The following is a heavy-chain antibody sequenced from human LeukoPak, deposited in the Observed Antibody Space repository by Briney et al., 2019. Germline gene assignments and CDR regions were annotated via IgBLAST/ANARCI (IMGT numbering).Heavy chain of an antibody. V-gene: IGHV4-4*09. CDR2: IYVTGN. J-gene: IGHJ6*03. D-gene: IGHD3-16*02. CDR1: AGSIGTYY. Sequence: SETLSLTSTVSAGSIGTYYWSWVRQSPGTGLEWIGYIYVTGNRYNPYLQSRVTISVDTSRNQFFLKMSSVTAADTAVYYCASRIGGGIQDMDVWGKGTKVTVSS. CDR3: ASRIGGGIQDMDV.